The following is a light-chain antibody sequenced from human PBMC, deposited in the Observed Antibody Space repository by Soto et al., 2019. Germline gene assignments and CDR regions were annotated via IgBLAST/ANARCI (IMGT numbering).Light chain of an antibody. CDR1: QSVRSSF. CDR3: QQYNNWPLIT. CDR2: GTS. Sequence: EIVLTQSPDTLALSPGERATLSCRASQSVRSSFLAWYQQKPGQAPRLLFYGTSNRATGIPDRFSGSGSGTDFTLTISRLEPEDFAIYYCQQYNNWPLITFGQGTRLDIK. V-gene: IGKV3-20*01. J-gene: IGKJ5*01.